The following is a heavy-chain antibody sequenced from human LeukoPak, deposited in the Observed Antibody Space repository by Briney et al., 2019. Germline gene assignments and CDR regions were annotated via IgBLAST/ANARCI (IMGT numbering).Heavy chain of an antibody. D-gene: IGHD3-22*01. Sequence: GASVKVSCKASGYSFTDYGVHWVRQAPGQRLEWLGWISAGNGNTKYSQKFQGRVTITRDTSASTAYMELSSLRSEDTAVYYCAREYYDSSGYYPVHYYGMDVWGQGTTVTVSS. V-gene: IGHV1-3*01. CDR1: GYSFTDYG. CDR2: ISAGNGNT. J-gene: IGHJ6*02. CDR3: AREYYDSSGYYPVHYYGMDV.